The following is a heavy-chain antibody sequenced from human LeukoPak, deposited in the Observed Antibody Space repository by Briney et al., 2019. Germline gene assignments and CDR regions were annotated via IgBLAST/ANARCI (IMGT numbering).Heavy chain of an antibody. CDR2: IYYSGSA. CDR3: ATVLYWNYWWFDP. D-gene: IGHD1-7*01. V-gene: IGHV4-39*01. Sequence: SETLSLTCTVSGGSISSSNYYWGWIRQPPGKGLEWIGSIYYSGSANCNPSLKSRVTISVDTSKNQFSLKLSSVTAADTAVYYCATVLYWNYWWFDPWGQGTLVTVSS. CDR1: GGSISSSNYY. J-gene: IGHJ5*02.